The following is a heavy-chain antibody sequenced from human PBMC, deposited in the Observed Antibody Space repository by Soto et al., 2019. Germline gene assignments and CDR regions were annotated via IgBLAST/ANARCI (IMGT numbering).Heavy chain of an antibody. Sequence: ASVKVSCKASGYAFTGYYMHWVRQAPGQGLEWMGWINPNSGGTKYAQKSQGWVTMTRDTSISTAYMELSRLRSDDTAVYYCATQRDYGDYGAFDYWGQGTLVTVSS. CDR3: ATQRDYGDYGAFDY. CDR1: GYAFTGYY. CDR2: INPNSGGT. J-gene: IGHJ4*02. D-gene: IGHD4-17*01. V-gene: IGHV1-2*04.